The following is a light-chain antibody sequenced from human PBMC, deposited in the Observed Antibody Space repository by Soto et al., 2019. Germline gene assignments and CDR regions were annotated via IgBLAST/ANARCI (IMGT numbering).Light chain of an antibody. V-gene: IGKV1-9*01. Sequence: IPLTQSRSSLSASVGDRVTITCRASQVISSYLAWYQQKPGKAPKLLIYGASTLQSGVPSRFRGSRSGTEFTLTVSSLQPEDFATYYCLQDHDDSWTFGQRTKVDI. CDR2: GAS. CDR3: LQDHDDSWT. J-gene: IGKJ1*01. CDR1: QVISSY.